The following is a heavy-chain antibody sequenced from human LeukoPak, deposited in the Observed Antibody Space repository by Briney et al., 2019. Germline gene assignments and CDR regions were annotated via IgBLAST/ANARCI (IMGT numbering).Heavy chain of an antibody. V-gene: IGHV3-23*01. CDR2: ISGNGGST. J-gene: IGHJ4*02. CDR1: GFTFSSYA. D-gene: IGHD6-19*01. Sequence: PGGSLRLSCAASGFTFSSYAMSWVRQAPGKGLEWVSAISGNGGSTYYADSVKGRFTISRDNSKNTLYLQMNSLRAEDTAVYYCAKNGGDRDTQWLVLKNFDYWGQGTLVTVSS. CDR3: AKNGGDRDTQWLVLKNFDY.